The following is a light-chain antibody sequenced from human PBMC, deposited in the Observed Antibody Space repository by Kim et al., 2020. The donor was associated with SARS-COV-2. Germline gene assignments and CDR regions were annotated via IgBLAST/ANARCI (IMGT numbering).Light chain of an antibody. J-gene: IGKJ1*01. CDR2: SAS. V-gene: IGKV1-27*01. Sequence: ASIGDQGTSPCRASQDISNYLAWFQLKPGKAPKLLIYSASALQPGVPSRCSGSGSGTDFTLTVTSLQPEDVATYYCQKCDSAPWTFGQGTKVDIK. CDR1: QDISNY. CDR3: QKCDSAPWT.